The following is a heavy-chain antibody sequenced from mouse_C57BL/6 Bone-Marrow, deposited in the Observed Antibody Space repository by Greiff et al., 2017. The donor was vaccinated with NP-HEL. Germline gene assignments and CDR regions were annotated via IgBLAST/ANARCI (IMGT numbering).Heavy chain of an antibody. V-gene: IGHV1-55*01. D-gene: IGHD3-2*02. J-gene: IGHJ2*01. CDR1: GYTFTSYW. CDR2: IYPGSGST. Sequence: QVQLQQSGAELVKPGASVKMSCKASGYTFTSYWITWVKQRPGQGLEWIGDIYPGSGSTNYNEKFKSKATLTVDTSSSTAYMQLSSLTSEDSAVYYCARRVLRLQDDWGQGTTLTVSS. CDR3: ARRVLRLQDD.